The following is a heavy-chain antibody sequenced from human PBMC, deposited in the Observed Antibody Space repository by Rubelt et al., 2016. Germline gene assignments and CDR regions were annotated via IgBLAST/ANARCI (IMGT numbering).Heavy chain of an antibody. CDR1: A. CDR2: IIPIFGMA. J-gene: IGHJ4*02. D-gene: IGHD4-17*01. Sequence: AVTWVRQAPGQGLEWMGRIIPIFGMANYAQKFQGRVTITADKSTSTAYMDLTGLRSEDTAGHFCARDPDVTYADRSLDYWGQGTLITVSS. V-gene: IGHV1-69*04. CDR3: ARDPDVTYADRSLDY.